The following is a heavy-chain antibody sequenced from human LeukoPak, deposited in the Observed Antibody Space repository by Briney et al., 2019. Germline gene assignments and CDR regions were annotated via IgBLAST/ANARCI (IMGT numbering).Heavy chain of an antibody. Sequence: SETLSLTCTFFGDSITSYFWSWIRQPPGKGLEWIAYIHYSEHTNYNPSLKSRVTISVDTSKNQFSLMLTSMTAADTAVYYCARDRRREQLHAFDIWGQGTMVTVSS. CDR3: ARDRRREQLHAFDI. CDR2: IHYSEHT. J-gene: IGHJ3*02. V-gene: IGHV4-59*01. D-gene: IGHD1/OR15-1a*01. CDR1: GDSITSYF.